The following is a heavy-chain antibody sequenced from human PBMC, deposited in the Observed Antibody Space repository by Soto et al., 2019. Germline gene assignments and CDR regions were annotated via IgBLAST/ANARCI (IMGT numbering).Heavy chain of an antibody. Sequence: GGSLRLSCAASGFTFSSYGMHWVRQAPGKGLEWVAVISYDGSNKYYADSVKGRFTISRDNSKNTLYLQMNSLRAEDTAVYYCAKDSCSGGSCYSNYFDYWGQGTLVTVSS. CDR3: AKDSCSGGSCYSNYFDY. V-gene: IGHV3-30*18. J-gene: IGHJ4*02. CDR2: ISYDGSNK. D-gene: IGHD2-15*01. CDR1: GFTFSSYG.